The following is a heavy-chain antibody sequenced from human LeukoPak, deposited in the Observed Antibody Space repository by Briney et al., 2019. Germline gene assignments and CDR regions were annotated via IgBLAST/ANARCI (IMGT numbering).Heavy chain of an antibody. D-gene: IGHD1-26*01. CDR2: IIPIFGTA. J-gene: IGHJ3*02. CDR3: ARGGELAAGGGAFDI. Sequence: ASVTVSCKASGGTFSSYAISWVRQAPGQGLEWMGGIIPIFGTANYAQKFQGRVTITADKSTSTAYMELSSLRSEDTAVYYCARGGELAAGGGAFDIWGQGTMVTVSS. V-gene: IGHV1-69*06. CDR1: GGTFSSYA.